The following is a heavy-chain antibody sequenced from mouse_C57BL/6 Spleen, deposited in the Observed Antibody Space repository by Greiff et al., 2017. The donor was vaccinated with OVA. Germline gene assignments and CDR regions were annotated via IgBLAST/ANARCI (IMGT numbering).Heavy chain of an antibody. V-gene: IGHV10-1*01. CDR2: IRSKSNNYAT. J-gene: IGHJ2*01. CDR1: GFSFNTYA. Sequence: EAGGGLVQPKGSLKLSCAASGFSFNTYAMNWVRQAPGKGLEWVARIRSKSNNYATYYADSVKDRFTISRDDSESMLYLQMNNLKTEDTAMYYCVRQPTGTFFDYWGQGTTLTVSS. D-gene: IGHD4-1*01. CDR3: VRQPTGTFFDY.